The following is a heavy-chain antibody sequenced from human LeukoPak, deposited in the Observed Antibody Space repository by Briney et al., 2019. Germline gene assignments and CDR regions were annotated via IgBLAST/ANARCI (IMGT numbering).Heavy chain of an antibody. CDR1: GLRFRNYG. D-gene: IGHD3-16*01. Sequence: PGGSLRLSCAASGLRFRNYGMHWVRQAPGKGLEWISYIGGDGIAFYADSVKGRFTASKDDARKSMYLQMNSLRVEDTAVYYCAKDRANWAIDDWGQGTQVTVSS. J-gene: IGHJ4*02. V-gene: IGHV3-48*04. CDR2: IGGDGIA. CDR3: AKDRANWAIDD.